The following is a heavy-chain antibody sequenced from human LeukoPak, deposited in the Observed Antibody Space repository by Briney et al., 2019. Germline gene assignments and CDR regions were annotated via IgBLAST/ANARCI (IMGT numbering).Heavy chain of an antibody. CDR2: INPNSGGT. D-gene: IGHD3-16*01. Sequence: GASVTVSCKASGYTFTGYYMHWVRPAPGQGLEWMGWINPNSGGTNYAQKFQGRVTMTRDTSISTAYMELSRLRSDDTAVYYCARDFGGADDYWGQGTLVTVSS. V-gene: IGHV1-2*02. CDR1: GYTFTGYY. J-gene: IGHJ4*02. CDR3: ARDFGGADDY.